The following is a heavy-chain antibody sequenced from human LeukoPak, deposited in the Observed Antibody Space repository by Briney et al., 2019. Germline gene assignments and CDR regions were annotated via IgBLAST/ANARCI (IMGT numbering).Heavy chain of an antibody. CDR3: ARQTHYTPAFDY. J-gene: IGHJ4*02. D-gene: IGHD2-15*01. CDR1: GGSISTYY. Sequence: SETLSLTCTVSGGSISTYYWSWIRQPPGKGLEWIGYIYYSGGTNYNPSLKSRVTISRNTSKNQFSLKLTSVTAADTAVYYCARQTHYTPAFDYWGQGTLVTVSS. CDR2: IYYSGGT. V-gene: IGHV4-59*08.